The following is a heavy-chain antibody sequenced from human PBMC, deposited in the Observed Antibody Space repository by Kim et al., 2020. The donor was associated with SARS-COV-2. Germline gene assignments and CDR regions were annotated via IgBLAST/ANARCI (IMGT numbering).Heavy chain of an antibody. Sequence: ADSVKGRFTISIDNSKNTLYLQMNSLRAEDTAVYYCATDWGHTVAGTGADWGQGTLVTVSS. J-gene: IGHJ4*02. D-gene: IGHD6-19*01. V-gene: IGHV3-30*02. CDR3: ATDWGHTVAGTGAD.